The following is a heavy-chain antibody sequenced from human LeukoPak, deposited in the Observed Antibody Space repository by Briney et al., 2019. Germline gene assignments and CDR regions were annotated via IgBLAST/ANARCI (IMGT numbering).Heavy chain of an antibody. CDR2: MNPKSGNT. V-gene: IGHV1-8*03. CDR1: GYTFTSYD. Sequence: ASVKVSCKASGYTFTSYDINWVRQVTGQGLEWMGWMNPKSGNTGYAQKFQGRVTITRNTSISTAYMEVSSLRYEDTAVYYCARRAVDNSYYYYMDVWGKGTTVTISS. CDR3: ARRAVDNSYYYYMDV. D-gene: IGHD6-19*01. J-gene: IGHJ6*03.